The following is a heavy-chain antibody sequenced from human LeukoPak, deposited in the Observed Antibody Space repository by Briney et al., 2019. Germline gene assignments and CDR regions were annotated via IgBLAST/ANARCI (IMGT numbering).Heavy chain of an antibody. Sequence: PSETLSLTCTVSGGSISSYYWSWIRQPPGKGLEWIGYIYYSGSTNYNPSPKSRVTISVDTTKNQFSLKLSSVTAADTAVYYCARHQRGYSYGYEDYWGQGTLVTVSS. D-gene: IGHD5-18*01. J-gene: IGHJ4*02. V-gene: IGHV4-59*08. CDR1: GGSISSYY. CDR2: IYYSGST. CDR3: ARHQRGYSYGYEDY.